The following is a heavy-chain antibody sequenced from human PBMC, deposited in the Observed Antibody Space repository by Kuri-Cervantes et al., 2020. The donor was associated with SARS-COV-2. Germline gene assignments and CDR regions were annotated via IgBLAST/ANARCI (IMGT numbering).Heavy chain of an antibody. Sequence: LRLSCTVSGGSISSGSYYWIWIRQPAGKGLEWIGRIYTSGSTNYNPSLKSRVTISVDTSKNQFSLKLSSVTAADTAVYYCARDLAYDSSGYAFDYWGQGTLVTVSS. D-gene: IGHD3-22*01. J-gene: IGHJ4*02. CDR1: GGSISSGSYY. CDR2: IYTSGST. V-gene: IGHV4-61*02. CDR3: ARDLAYDSSGYAFDY.